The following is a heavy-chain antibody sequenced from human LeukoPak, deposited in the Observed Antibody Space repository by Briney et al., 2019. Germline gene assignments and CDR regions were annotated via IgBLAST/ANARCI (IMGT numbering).Heavy chain of an antibody. CDR3: ARGLDSSYYYYGMDV. CDR2: IWYDGSNK. J-gene: IGHJ6*02. CDR1: GFTFSSYG. V-gene: IGHV3-33*01. D-gene: IGHD6-13*01. Sequence: QPGGSLRLSCAASGFTFSSYGMHWVRQAPGKGLEWVAVIWYDGSNKYYADSVKGRFTISRDNSKNTLYLQMNSLRAEDTAVYYCARGLDSSYYYYGMDVWGQGTTVTVSS.